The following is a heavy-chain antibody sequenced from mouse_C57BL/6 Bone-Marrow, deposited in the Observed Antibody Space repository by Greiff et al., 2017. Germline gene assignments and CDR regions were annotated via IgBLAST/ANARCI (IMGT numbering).Heavy chain of an antibody. V-gene: IGHV1-69*01. CDR3: ARRGVVEDY. J-gene: IGHJ2*01. CDR2: IDPSDSYT. Sequence: QVQLQQPGAELVMPGASVQLSCKASGYTFPSYWMHWVKQRPGQGLEWIGEIDPSDSYTNYNQKFKGKSTLTVDKSSSPAYMQLSSLTAEDSAVYYCARRGVVEDYWGQGTTLTVSS. CDR1: GYTFPSYW. D-gene: IGHD1-1*01.